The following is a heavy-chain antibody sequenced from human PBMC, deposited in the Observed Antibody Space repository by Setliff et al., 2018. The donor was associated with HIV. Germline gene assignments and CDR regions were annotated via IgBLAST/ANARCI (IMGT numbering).Heavy chain of an antibody. V-gene: IGHV4-4*09. CDR1: GGSFSDYY. CDR3: ARGLSFYDPGGFDY. J-gene: IGHJ4*02. CDR2: IYTSGST. Sequence: SETLSLTCTVSGGSFSDYYRSWIRQPPGKGLEWIGYIYTSGSTNYNPSLRSRVTISVDTFKNQFSLKLRSVTAADTAVYYCARGLSFYDPGGFDYWGQGTLVTVSS. D-gene: IGHD3-22*01.